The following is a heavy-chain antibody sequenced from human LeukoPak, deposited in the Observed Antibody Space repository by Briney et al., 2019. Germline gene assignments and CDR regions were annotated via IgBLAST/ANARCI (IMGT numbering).Heavy chain of an antibody. CDR2: IIPIFGTA. Sequence: SVKVSCKASGGTFSSYAISWVRQAPGQGLEWMGGIIPIFGTANYAQKFQGRVTITADESTSTAYMELSSLRSEDTAVYYCARDLYDSSGCYVWGQGTLVTVSS. D-gene: IGHD3-22*01. CDR1: GGTFSSYA. V-gene: IGHV1-69*13. J-gene: IGHJ4*02. CDR3: ARDLYDSSGCYV.